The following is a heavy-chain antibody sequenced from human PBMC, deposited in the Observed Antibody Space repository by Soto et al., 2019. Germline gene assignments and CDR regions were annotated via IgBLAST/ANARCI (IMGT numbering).Heavy chain of an antibody. D-gene: IGHD3-3*01. CDR1: GGPISSYY. CDR2: IYYSGST. Sequence: SETLSLTCTVSGGPISSYYWSWIRQPPGKGLEWIGYIYYSGSTNYNPSLKSRVTISVDTSKNTLYLQMNSLRAEDTAVYYCAKRITIFGVVITHDAFDIWGQGTMVTVSS. CDR3: AKRITIFGVVITHDAFDI. J-gene: IGHJ3*02. V-gene: IGHV4-59*12.